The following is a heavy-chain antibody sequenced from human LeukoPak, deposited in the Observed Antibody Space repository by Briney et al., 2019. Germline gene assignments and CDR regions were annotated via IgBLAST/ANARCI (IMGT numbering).Heavy chain of an antibody. D-gene: IGHD3-10*01. J-gene: IGHJ5*02. CDR2: ISGSGANT. CDR1: GLTLSSYG. V-gene: IGHV3-23*01. CDR3: AKGAPAGMFDP. Sequence: TGGSLRLSCAASGLTLSSYGMSWVRQAPGKGLEWVSTISGSGANTYYADSVKGRITISRDNSKNTLYLQMNSLRVEDTAVYYCAKGAPAGMFDPWGQGTLVTVSS.